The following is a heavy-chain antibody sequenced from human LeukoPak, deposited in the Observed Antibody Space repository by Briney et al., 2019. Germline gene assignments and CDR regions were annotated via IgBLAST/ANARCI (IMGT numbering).Heavy chain of an antibody. V-gene: IGHV5-51*01. CDR3: ARGRWDIVLMVYPDAFDI. CDR2: IYPGDSDT. Sequence: GESLKISCKGSGYSFTNYWIGWVRQMPGKGLEWMGIIYPGDSDTRYSPSFQGQVTISADKSSSTAYLQWSSLKAPDTAMYYCARGRWDIVLMVYPDAFDIWGQGTMVTVSS. D-gene: IGHD2-8*01. J-gene: IGHJ3*02. CDR1: GYSFTNYW.